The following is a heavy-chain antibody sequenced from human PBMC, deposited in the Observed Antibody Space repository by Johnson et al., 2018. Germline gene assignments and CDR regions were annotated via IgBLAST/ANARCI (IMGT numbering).Heavy chain of an antibody. J-gene: IGHJ3*02. CDR3: AREPGGRYSYGSNAFDI. CDR2: IYSGGST. V-gene: IGHV3-66*02. D-gene: IGHD5-18*01. CDR1: GFTVSSNY. Sequence: EVQLVESGGGLVQPGGSLRLSCAASGFTVSSNYMSWVRQAPGKGLEWVSVIYSGGSTYYADSVKGRFTISRDNSKNTLYLQMNSLGAEYTAVYYCAREPGGRYSYGSNAFDIWGQGTMVTVSS.